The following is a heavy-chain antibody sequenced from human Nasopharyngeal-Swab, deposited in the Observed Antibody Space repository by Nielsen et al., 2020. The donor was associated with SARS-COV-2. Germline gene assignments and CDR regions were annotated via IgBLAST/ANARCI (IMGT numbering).Heavy chain of an antibody. CDR2: ISGSGGST. CDR1: GFTFSSYA. CDR3: AKGRGDDY. D-gene: IGHD3-16*01. J-gene: IGHJ4*02. V-gene: IGHV3-23*01. Sequence: GESLKISCAASGFTFSSYAMSWVRQAPGKGLEWVSAISGSGGSTYYADSVKGRFTISKDNSKNTLYLQMNSLRAEDTAVYYCAKGRGDDYWGQGTLVTVSS.